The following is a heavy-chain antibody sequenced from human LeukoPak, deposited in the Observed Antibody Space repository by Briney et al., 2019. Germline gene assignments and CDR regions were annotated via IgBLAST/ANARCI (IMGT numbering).Heavy chain of an antibody. D-gene: IGHD4-17*01. Sequence: ASVKVSCKASGYTFTSYGISWVRQAPGQGLEWMGWISACNGNTNYAQKLQGRVTMTTDTSTSTAYMELRSLRSDDTAVYYCATNEGYGELYYGMDVWGKGTTVTVSS. V-gene: IGHV1-18*04. CDR3: ATNEGYGELYYGMDV. J-gene: IGHJ6*04. CDR2: ISACNGNT. CDR1: GYTFTSYG.